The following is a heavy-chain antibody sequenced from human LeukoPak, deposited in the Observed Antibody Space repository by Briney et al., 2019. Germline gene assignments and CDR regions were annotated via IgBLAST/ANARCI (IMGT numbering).Heavy chain of an antibody. J-gene: IGHJ6*02. CDR2: INPSGGST. CDR1: GYTFTSYY. V-gene: IGHV1-46*01. CDR3: ARSYYDSSGYYGLYGMAV. D-gene: IGHD3-22*01. Sequence: GASVTVSFKASGYTFTSYYMHWVRQAPGQGLEWMGIINPSGGSTSYAQKFQGRVTMTRDTSTSTVYMELSSLRSEDTAVYYCARSYYDSSGYYGLYGMAVWGQGTTVTVSS.